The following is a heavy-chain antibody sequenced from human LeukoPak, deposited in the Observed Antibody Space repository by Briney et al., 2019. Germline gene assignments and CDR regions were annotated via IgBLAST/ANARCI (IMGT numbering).Heavy chain of an antibody. J-gene: IGHJ4*02. CDR1: GFTVNATH. CDR2: IHSDGKT. Sequence: PGGSLRLSCAAPGFTVNATHVSWVRQAPGKGLEWVSVIHSDGKTYYADSVKGRFTISRDSSQNTLYLQMNSLRAEDTAVYYCARHGELRNISHWGQGSLVTVSS. V-gene: IGHV3-53*01. D-gene: IGHD3-16*01. CDR3: ARHGELRNISH.